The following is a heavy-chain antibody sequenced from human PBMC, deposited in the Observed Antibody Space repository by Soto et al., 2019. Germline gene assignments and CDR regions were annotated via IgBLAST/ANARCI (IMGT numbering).Heavy chain of an antibody. CDR2: IYPGDSET. CDR1: GHRFVTHW. D-gene: IGHD3-9*01. Sequence: PGESLKTSCQGSGHRFVTHWIGWVRQMPGKGLEWMGIIYPGDSETKYSPSFQGQVTISADNSISTAYLQWSSLKASDTALYYCVSTINGYFEYWGQGTLVTVSS. J-gene: IGHJ4*02. CDR3: VSTINGYFEY. V-gene: IGHV5-51*01.